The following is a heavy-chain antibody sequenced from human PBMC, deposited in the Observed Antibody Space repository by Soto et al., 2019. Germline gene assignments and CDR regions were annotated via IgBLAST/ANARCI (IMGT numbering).Heavy chain of an antibody. CDR3: ARLSPEIVVPAAMSWFDP. D-gene: IGHD2-2*01. Sequence: EVQLVESGGGLVQPGGSLRLSCAASGFTFSSYSMNWVSKAPGKGLEWVSYISSISTIYYADSVKGRFTISRDNAKNSLYLQMNRLRAEDTAVYYCARLSPEIVVPAAMSWFDPWGQGTLVTVSS. J-gene: IGHJ5*02. CDR1: GFTFSSYS. V-gene: IGHV3-48*01. CDR2: ISSISTI.